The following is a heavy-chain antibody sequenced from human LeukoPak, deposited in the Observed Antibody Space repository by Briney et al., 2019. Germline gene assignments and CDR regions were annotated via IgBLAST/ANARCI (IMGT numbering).Heavy chain of an antibody. D-gene: IGHD2-2*02. V-gene: IGHV4-39*07. CDR2: IYYSGST. CDR1: GGSISSSSYY. Sequence: SETLSLTCTVSGGSISSSSYYWGWIRQPPGKGLEWIGSIYYSGSTYYNPSLKSRVTISVDTSKNQFSLKLSSVTAADTAVYYCAREVALNRLLYGGVDYWGQGTLVTVSS. CDR3: AREVALNRLLYGGVDY. J-gene: IGHJ4*02.